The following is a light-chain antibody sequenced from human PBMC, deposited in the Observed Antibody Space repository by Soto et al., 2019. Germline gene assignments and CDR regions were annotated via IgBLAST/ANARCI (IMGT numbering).Light chain of an antibody. CDR1: QSISDF. Sequence: DIQMTQSPSSLSASVGDRVTITCRSSQSISDFLNWYQQKPGKAPKLLIYGASSLESGVPSRFSGSGSGTEFTLTISSLQPDDFATYYCQQYNSYSWTFGQGTKVDI. CDR2: GAS. J-gene: IGKJ1*01. V-gene: IGKV1-5*01. CDR3: QQYNSYSWT.